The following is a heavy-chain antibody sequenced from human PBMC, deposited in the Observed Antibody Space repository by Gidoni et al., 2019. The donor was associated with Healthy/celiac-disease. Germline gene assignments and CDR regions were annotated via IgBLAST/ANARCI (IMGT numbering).Heavy chain of an antibody. J-gene: IGHJ2*01. CDR2: IGTACDT. CDR1: GFTFSTYD. CDR3: ARACFLEGWYFDL. Sequence: EVQLVESGGGLVQPGVSLRLSCAASGFTFSTYDMHWVRQATGKGLAWVSAIGTACDTYYPGSVKGRFTSSRENAKNSLYLQMNSLRAGDTAVYYCARACFLEGWYFDLWGRGTLVTVSS. V-gene: IGHV3-13*01. D-gene: IGHD3-3*01.